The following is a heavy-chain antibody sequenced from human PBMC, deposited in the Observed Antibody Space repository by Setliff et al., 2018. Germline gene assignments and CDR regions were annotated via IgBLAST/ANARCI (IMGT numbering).Heavy chain of an antibody. J-gene: IGHJ3*01. CDR3: ARDLDYQSYYDSSGRDAFDV. CDR2: ISTYNGKT. D-gene: IGHD3-22*01. CDR1: GYIFTSYG. V-gene: IGHV1-18*01. Sequence: ASVKVSCKASGYIFTSYGLSWVPQAPGQGLEWMGWISTYNGKTNYAQKFQGRVTMTTDTSTSTAYMELRSPRSYDTAVYYCARDLDYQSYYDSSGRDAFDVCGQVTMVTVS.